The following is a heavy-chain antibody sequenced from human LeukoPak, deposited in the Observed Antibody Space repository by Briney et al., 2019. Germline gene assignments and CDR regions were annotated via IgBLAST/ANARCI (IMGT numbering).Heavy chain of an antibody. CDR3: AKDQVPIAAAGTEGDFDY. D-gene: IGHD6-13*01. CDR2: IKEDGSEK. J-gene: IGHJ4*02. CDR1: GFIFSGAW. V-gene: IGHV3-7*03. Sequence: PGGSLRLSCAASGFIFSGAWMSWVRQAPGKGLEWVANIKEDGSEKHYVDSVNGRFTISRDNAKNSVYLQMNSLRAEDTAVYYCAKDQVPIAAAGTEGDFDYWGQGTLVTVSS.